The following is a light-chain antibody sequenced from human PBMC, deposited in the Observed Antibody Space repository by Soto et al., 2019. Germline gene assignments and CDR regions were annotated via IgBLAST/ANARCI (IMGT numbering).Light chain of an antibody. Sequence: QSAQTQPASVSGSPGQSITISCTGTSSDVGAYNYVSWYQQHPGKAPKLIIYEVSNRPSGVSNRFSGSQSGTTASLTISGLQAEDEAHYYCSSYTTSSTRVFGGGTKLTVL. V-gene: IGLV2-14*01. CDR3: SSYTTSSTRV. CDR2: EVS. J-gene: IGLJ2*01. CDR1: SSDVGAYNY.